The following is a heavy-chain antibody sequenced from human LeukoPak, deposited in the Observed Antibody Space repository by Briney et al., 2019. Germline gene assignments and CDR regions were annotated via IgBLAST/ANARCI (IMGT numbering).Heavy chain of an antibody. D-gene: IGHD6-13*01. CDR3: AREAAAAGTGSWFDP. CDR2: ISAYNGNT. V-gene: IGHV1-18*01. Sequence: ASVKVSCKASGYTFTSYGISWVRQAPGQGLEWMGWISAYNGNTNYAQKLQGRVTMTTDTSTSTAYMELRSLRSDDTAVYYCAREAAAAGTGSWFDPWGQGTLVTVSS. J-gene: IGHJ5*02. CDR1: GYTFTSYG.